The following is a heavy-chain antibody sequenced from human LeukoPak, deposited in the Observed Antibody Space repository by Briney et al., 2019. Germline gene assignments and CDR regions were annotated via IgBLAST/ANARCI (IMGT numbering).Heavy chain of an antibody. CDR1: GFTFTTNA. J-gene: IGHJ4*02. CDR3: AKCGNSGCHLIDY. D-gene: IGHD5-12*01. Sequence: PGGSLRLSCAASGFTFTTNAMSWVRQAREKGQEWVSAISGRTGATYYADSEKGRFTISRDNSKSTLYLQMDSLRAEDTAVYYCAKCGNSGCHLIDYWGQGTLVTVSS. CDR2: ISGRTGAT. V-gene: IGHV3-23*01.